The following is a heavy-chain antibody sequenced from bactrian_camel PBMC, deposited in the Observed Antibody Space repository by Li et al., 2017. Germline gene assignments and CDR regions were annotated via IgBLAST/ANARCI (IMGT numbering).Heavy chain of an antibody. Sequence: HVQLVESGGGSVQAGGSLRLSCVVSGHSRGSNCVGRYRLPPGRAPAEREGIAAIRRSGGETWYAGSVKGRFTISQDSARNTVYLQMNSLSSDDTAVYSCAAGLATLGAYNCWGQGTQVTVS. CDR3: AAGLATLGAYNC. J-gene: IGHJ4*01. D-gene: IGHD5*01. CDR2: IRRSGGET. CDR1: GHSRGSNC. V-gene: IGHV3-3*01.